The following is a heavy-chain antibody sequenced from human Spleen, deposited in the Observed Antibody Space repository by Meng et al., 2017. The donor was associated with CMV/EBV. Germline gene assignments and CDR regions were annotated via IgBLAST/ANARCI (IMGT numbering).Heavy chain of an antibody. D-gene: IGHD2-21*02. J-gene: IGHJ3*02. V-gene: IGHV3-7*01. Sequence: GESLKISGAASGFSFSSYWLNWVRQAPGKGLEWVANIKQDGGEKYYVGSVKGRFTISRDNAKNSLYLQMNSLRAEDTAVYFCARENSDTYDAFDIWGQGTKVTVSS. CDR3: ARENSDTYDAFDI. CDR1: GFSFSSYW. CDR2: IKQDGGEK.